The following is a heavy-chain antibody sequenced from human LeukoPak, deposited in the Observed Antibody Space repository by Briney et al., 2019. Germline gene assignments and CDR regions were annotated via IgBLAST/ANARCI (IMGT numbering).Heavy chain of an antibody. V-gene: IGHV3-23*01. D-gene: IGHD3-22*01. CDR1: GLTFSMYA. CDR2: VSTSGGST. Sequence: SGESLRLSCAASGLTFSMYAMSWVRQAPGKGLEWVSGVSTSGGSTYYADSVKGRFTISRDNSKNTLHLRMNSLRAEDTAIYYCAKQAYDSPRTDFDYWGQGTLVTVSS. CDR3: AKQAYDSPRTDFDY. J-gene: IGHJ4*02.